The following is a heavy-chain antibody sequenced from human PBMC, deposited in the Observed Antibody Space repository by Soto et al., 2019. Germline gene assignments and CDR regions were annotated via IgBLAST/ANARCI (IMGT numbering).Heavy chain of an antibody. CDR2: SSYSGTA. CDR3: MRSHGAY. CDR1: GGSVSSGPYH. Sequence: QVQLQESGPGLVKTSETLSLTCTVSGGSVSSGPYHWNWVRQPPGKGLEWIGHSSYSGTANYNHSLRGGVIMATDTAMNQFSLRLTSVTAADTAVYYCMRSHGAYWGQGALVTVSP. V-gene: IGHV4-61*01. J-gene: IGHJ4*02. D-gene: IGHD2-8*01.